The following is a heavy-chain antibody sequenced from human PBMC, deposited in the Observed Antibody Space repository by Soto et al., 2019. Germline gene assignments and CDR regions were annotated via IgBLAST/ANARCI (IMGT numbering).Heavy chain of an antibody. CDR3: AREWGKDITMVRGVIKGGFDY. CDR2: INAGNGNT. V-gene: IGHV1-3*01. J-gene: IGHJ4*02. D-gene: IGHD3-10*01. Sequence: ASVKVSCKASGYTFTSYAMHWVRQAPGQRLEWMGWINAGNGNTKYSQKFQGRVTITRDTSASTAYMELSSLRSEDTAVYYCAREWGKDITMVRGVIKGGFDYWGQGTLVTVSS. CDR1: GYTFTSYA.